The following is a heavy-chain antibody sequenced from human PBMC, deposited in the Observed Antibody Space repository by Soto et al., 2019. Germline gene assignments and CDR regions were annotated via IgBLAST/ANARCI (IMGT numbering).Heavy chain of an antibody. CDR1: GLTFSSYA. J-gene: IGHJ6*03. V-gene: IGHV3-23*01. CDR3: AKRGYSSSWYRSPYYYYMDV. D-gene: IGHD6-13*01. Sequence: GGSLRLSCAASGLTFSSYAMSWVRQAPGKGLEWVSAISGSGGSTYYADSVKGRFTISRDNSKNTLYLQMNSLRAEDTAVYYCAKRGYSSSWYRSPYYYYMDVWGKGTTVTVSS. CDR2: ISGSGGST.